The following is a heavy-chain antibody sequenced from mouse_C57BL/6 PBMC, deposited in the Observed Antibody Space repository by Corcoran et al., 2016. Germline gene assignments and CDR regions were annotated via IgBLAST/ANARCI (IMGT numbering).Heavy chain of an antibody. CDR3: ARRESRGYFDV. J-gene: IGHJ1*03. CDR2: IYWDDDK. CDR1: GFSLSTSGMG. V-gene: IGHV8-12*01. Sequence: QVTLKESGPGILQSSQTLSLTCSFSGFSLSTSGMGVSWIRQPSGKGLEWLAHIYWDDDKRYNPSLKSRLTISKDTSRNQVFLKITSGDTADTATYYCARRESRGYFDVWGTGTTVTVSS.